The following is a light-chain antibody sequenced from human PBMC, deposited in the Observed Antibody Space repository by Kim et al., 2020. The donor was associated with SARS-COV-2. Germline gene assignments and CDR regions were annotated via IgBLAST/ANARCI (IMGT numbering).Light chain of an antibody. V-gene: IGLV2-18*02. CDR2: EVN. CDR3: SSFTSSSTWV. Sequence: GQAITIPCTGTSSDIGTYDRVSWYQQPPGTAPKLIIYEVNNRPSGVPDRFSGSKSGNTASLTISGLQAEDETDYYCSSFTSSSTWVFGGGTQLTVL. CDR1: SSDIGTYDR. J-gene: IGLJ3*02.